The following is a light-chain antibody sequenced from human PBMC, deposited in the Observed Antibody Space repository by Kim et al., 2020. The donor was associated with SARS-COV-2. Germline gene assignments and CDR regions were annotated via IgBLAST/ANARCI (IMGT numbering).Light chain of an antibody. CDR3: QQYDNLPIT. J-gene: IGKJ5*01. CDR2: DAS. Sequence: DIQMTQSPSSQSASVGDRVTITCQASQDISNYLNWYQQRPGKAPKLLIYDASNLKTGVPSRFSGSGSGTHFTFTISNLQPEDIAAYYCQQYDNLPITFGQGTRLEIK. CDR1: QDISNY. V-gene: IGKV1-33*01.